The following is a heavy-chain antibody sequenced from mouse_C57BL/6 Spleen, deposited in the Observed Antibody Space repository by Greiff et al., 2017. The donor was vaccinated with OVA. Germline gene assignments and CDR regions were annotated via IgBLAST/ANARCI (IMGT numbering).Heavy chain of an antibody. D-gene: IGHD3-2*02. CDR3: ARPQTAQAFDY. V-gene: IGHV1-50*01. CDR2: IDPSDSYT. CDR1: GYTFTSYW. J-gene: IGHJ2*01. Sequence: VQLQQPGAELVKPGASVKLSCKASGYTFTSYWMQWVKQRPGQGLEWIGAIDPSDSYTKSNQKFQGKGTLTVDTSSRPAYMQLSSLTSEDSAVYYCARPQTAQAFDYWGQGTTLTVSS.